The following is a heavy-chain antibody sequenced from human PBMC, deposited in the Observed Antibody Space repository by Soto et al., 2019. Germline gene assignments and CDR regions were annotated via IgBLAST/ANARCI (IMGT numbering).Heavy chain of an antibody. CDR1: GGSISSYH. Sequence: QVQLQESGPGLVKPSETLSLTCTVSGGSISSYHWSWIRQPPGKGLEWIGYIYYSGSTNYNPSLRSRVTRSVDTSKNQFYLRLSSVTAADTAVYYCARGYGDYVDIWGQGTMVTVSS. D-gene: IGHD4-17*01. CDR3: ARGYGDYVDI. CDR2: IYYSGST. J-gene: IGHJ3*02. V-gene: IGHV4-59*01.